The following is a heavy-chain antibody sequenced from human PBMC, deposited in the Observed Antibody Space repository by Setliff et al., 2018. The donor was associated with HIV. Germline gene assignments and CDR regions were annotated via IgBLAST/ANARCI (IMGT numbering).Heavy chain of an antibody. Sequence: PSETLSLTCTVSGGSISSSSYYWGWIRQPPGKGLEWIGSIYYSGSTYYNPSLKSRVTISVDTSKNQFSLKLSSVTAADTAVYYCASFAALRHFDYWGQGTLVTVSS. J-gene: IGHJ4*02. CDR2: IYYSGST. V-gene: IGHV4-39*07. D-gene: IGHD6-6*01. CDR3: ASFAALRHFDY. CDR1: GGSISSSSYY.